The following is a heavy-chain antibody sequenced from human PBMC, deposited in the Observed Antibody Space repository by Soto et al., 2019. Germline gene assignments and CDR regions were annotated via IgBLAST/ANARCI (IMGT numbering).Heavy chain of an antibody. CDR3: ARDKDWAFDY. Sequence: EVQLVESGGGLVQPGGSLRLSCVASGFTFSSYSMVWVRQSPGKGLEWVSYIFTTGTTIYYADSVEGRFTVARDNAKNSLFLLLNRLRAEDTAVYYCARDKDWAFDYWGQGTLFTVSS. J-gene: IGHJ4*02. D-gene: IGHD3-9*01. V-gene: IGHV3-48*03. CDR1: GFTFSSYS. CDR2: IFTTGTTI.